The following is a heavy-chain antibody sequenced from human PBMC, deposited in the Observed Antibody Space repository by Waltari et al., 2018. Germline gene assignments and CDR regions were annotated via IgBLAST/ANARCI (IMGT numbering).Heavy chain of an antibody. Sequence: QVQLVQSGAEVKKPGSSVKVSCKASGGTFSSYTISWLRQAPGQGLEWMGRIIPILGIANYAQKFQGRVTITADKSTSTAYMELSSLRSEDTAVYYCAKEPRSGYDGDFDYWGQGTLVTVSS. CDR3: AKEPRSGYDGDFDY. D-gene: IGHD5-12*01. CDR1: GGTFSSYT. CDR2: IIPILGIA. V-gene: IGHV1-69*08. J-gene: IGHJ4*02.